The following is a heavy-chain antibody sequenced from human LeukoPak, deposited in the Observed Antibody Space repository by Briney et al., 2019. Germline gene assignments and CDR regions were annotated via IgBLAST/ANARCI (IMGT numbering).Heavy chain of an antibody. V-gene: IGHV1-18*04. CDR2: ISAYNGNT. J-gene: IGHJ6*04. CDR1: GYTFTSYG. Sequence: ASVKDSCKASGYTFTSYGISWVRQAPGQGLEWMGWISAYNGNTNYAQKLQGRVTMTTDTSTSTAYMELRSLRSDDTAVYYCARVVWFGELFNYYGMDVWGKGTTVTVSS. CDR3: ARVVWFGELFNYYGMDV. D-gene: IGHD3-10*01.